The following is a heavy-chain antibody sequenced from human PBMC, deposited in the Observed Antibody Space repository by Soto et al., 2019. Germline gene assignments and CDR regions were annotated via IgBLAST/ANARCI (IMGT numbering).Heavy chain of an antibody. CDR2: SDPEDGET. V-gene: IGHV1-24*01. J-gene: IGHJ3*02. D-gene: IGHD2-15*01. CDR1: GYTLIELS. CDR3: AKPVPATLFAFDI. Sequence: GSVKVSCKVSGYTLIELSMHWVRQAPGKGLEWMGGSDPEDGETIYAQKFQGRVTVTEDTSTDTAYMELSSLRFEDTAVYYCAKPVPATLFAFDIWGQGTMVTVSS.